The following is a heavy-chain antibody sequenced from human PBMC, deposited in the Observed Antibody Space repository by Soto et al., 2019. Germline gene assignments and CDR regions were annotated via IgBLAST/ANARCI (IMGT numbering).Heavy chain of an antibody. CDR3: ASGSKDSYPGSRIFDF. J-gene: IGHJ4*01. CDR1: GFTFSTHA. Sequence: GGSLRLSCAASGFTFSTHAMTWVRQTPGKGLEWVSGISGFGGSTYYADSVRGRFAISRDNSRNTLYLQMSSLRAEDSAVYYCASGSKDSYPGSRIFDFWGRGTLVTVSS. CDR2: ISGFGGST. V-gene: IGHV3-23*01. D-gene: IGHD3-10*01.